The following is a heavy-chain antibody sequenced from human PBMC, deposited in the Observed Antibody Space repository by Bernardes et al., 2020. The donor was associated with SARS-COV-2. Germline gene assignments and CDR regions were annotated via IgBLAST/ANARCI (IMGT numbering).Heavy chain of an antibody. J-gene: IGHJ4*02. CDR1: GFIFTSPR. Sequence: GGPLRLSCADSGFIFTSPRMHLVRQSPGKLLEYVSSLRGRGDDTYYGAAVKGRFTVSRDNSKNMMFLDMKGLESDDTAVYYCVQGDGKGGYSSVWGQGTRVTVSS. CDR2: LRGRGDDT. D-gene: IGHD5-12*01. CDR3: VQGDGKGGYSSV. V-gene: IGHV3-64D*06.